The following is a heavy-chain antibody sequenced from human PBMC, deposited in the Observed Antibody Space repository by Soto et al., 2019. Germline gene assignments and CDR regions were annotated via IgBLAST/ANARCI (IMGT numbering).Heavy chain of an antibody. J-gene: IGHJ6*02. Sequence: RLSCAASGFTFSSYAMHWVRQAPGKGLEWVAITSYDGSNKYYADSVKGRFTISRDNSKNTLYVQMNSLRAEDTAVYYCARVDSSSPNYYYYAMDVWGQGTTVTVSS. CDR2: TSYDGSNK. CDR3: ARVDSSSPNYYYYAMDV. CDR1: GFTFSSYA. D-gene: IGHD6-6*01. V-gene: IGHV3-30-3*01.